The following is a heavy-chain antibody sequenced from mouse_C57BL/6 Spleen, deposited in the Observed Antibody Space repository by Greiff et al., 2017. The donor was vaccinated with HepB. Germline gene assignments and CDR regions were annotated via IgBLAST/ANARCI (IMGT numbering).Heavy chain of an antibody. J-gene: IGHJ2*01. D-gene: IGHD3-2*02. Sequence: QVQLQQPGAELVKPGASVKLSCKASGYTFTSYWMQWVKQRPGQGLEWIGEIDPSDSYTNYNQKFKGKATLTVDTSSSTAYMQLRSLTSEDSAVYYWARLAAQATKGFDYRGQGTTLTVSS. V-gene: IGHV1-50*01. CDR1: GYTFTSYW. CDR2: IDPSDSYT. CDR3: ARLAAQATKGFDY.